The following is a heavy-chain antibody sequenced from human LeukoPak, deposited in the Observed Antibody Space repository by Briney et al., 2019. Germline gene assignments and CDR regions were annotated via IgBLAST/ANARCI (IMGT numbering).Heavy chain of an antibody. CDR2: IWYDGGNK. D-gene: IGHD6-19*01. CDR3: AKGTESGWYAYFDY. J-gene: IGHJ4*02. Sequence: GRSLRLSCAAPGFTFSHYGMHWVRQAPGKGLEWVAVIWYDGGNKYFADSVKGRFTISRDNSKNTAYLQMNSLRVEDTAVYYCAKGTESGWYAYFDYWGQGTLVTVSS. CDR1: GFTFSHYG. V-gene: IGHV3-33*06.